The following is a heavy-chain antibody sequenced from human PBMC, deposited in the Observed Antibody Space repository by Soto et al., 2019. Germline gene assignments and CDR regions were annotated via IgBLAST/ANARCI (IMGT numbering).Heavy chain of an antibody. CDR3: ARDGVPTAGRSGYFGY. CDR2: INPSRGLT. V-gene: IGHV1-46*02. Sequence: ASVKVSCKASGYNFNNYYIHWVRQTPGQGPEWIGVINPSRGLTTYSQRFQGRVSMTRDTSTTTVYMELSSLRSEDTAIYYCARDGVPTAGRSGYFGYWGPGTEVTVSS. CDR1: GYNFNNYY. D-gene: IGHD6-19*01. J-gene: IGHJ4*02.